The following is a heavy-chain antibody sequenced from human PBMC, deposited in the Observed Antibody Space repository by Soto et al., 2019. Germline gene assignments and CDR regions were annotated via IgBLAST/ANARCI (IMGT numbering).Heavy chain of an antibody. J-gene: IGHJ6*02. V-gene: IGHV5-51*01. Sequence: GESLKISCKGSGYSFTSYWIGWVRQMPGKGLEWMGIIYPGDSDTRYSPSFQGQVTISADKSISTAYLQWSSLKASDTAMYYCARDTGMEYSSSSGYYYGMDVWGQGTTVTVSS. CDR1: GYSFTSYW. D-gene: IGHD6-6*01. CDR3: ARDTGMEYSSSSGYYYGMDV. CDR2: IYPGDSDT.